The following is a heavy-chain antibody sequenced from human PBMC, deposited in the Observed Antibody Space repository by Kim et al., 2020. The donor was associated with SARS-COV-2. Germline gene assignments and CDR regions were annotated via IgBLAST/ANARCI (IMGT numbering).Heavy chain of an antibody. D-gene: IGHD3-10*01. CDR1: GFSFSSYA. J-gene: IGHJ4*02. Sequence: GGSLRLSCAASGFSFSSYAMTWVRQAPGKGLEWVSSISGSGGSTYYADPVKGRFTISRGNSRNTLYLEMNSLRAEDTAVYYCAKVSDYYGSGTFDGYFDYWGQGTLVTVSS. V-gene: IGHV3-23*01. CDR2: ISGSGGST. CDR3: AKVSDYYGSGTFDGYFDY.